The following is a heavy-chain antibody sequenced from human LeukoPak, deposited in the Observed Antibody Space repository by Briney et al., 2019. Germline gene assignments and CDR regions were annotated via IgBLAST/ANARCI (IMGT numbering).Heavy chain of an antibody. V-gene: IGHV1-18*01. CDR2: ISAYNGNT. J-gene: IGHJ4*02. Sequence: ASVKVSCKASGYTFTSYGISWVRQAPGQGLEWMGRISAYNGNTNYAQKLQGRVTMTTDTSTSTAYMELRSLRSDDTAVYYCARDLRGNRGDYVGYFDYWGQGTLVTVSS. CDR1: GYTFTSYG. D-gene: IGHD4-17*01. CDR3: ARDLRGNRGDYVGYFDY.